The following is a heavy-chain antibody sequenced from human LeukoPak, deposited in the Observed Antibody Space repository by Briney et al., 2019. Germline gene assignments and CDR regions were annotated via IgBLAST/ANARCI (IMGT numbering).Heavy chain of an antibody. CDR2: INSDGSDI. J-gene: IGHJ4*02. CDR1: GFTFSRYW. V-gene: IGHV3-74*01. Sequence: PGGSLRLSCAASGFTFSRYWMHWVRQAPGRGLVWVSRINSDGSDISYADSVKGRFTISRDNAKNTVYLQMNSLRAEDTAVYYCARGSLGDGSLLLDYWGQGTLVTVSS. CDR3: ARGSLGDGSLLLDY. D-gene: IGHD1-26*01.